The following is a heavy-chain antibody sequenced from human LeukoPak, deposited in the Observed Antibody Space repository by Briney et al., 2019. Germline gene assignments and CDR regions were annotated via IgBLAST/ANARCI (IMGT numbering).Heavy chain of an antibody. J-gene: IGHJ3*02. CDR2: IKQDGSEK. CDR3: ARGLRDGYNPTSSDAFDI. Sequence: PGGSLRLSCAASGFTFSSYWMSWVRQAPGKGLEWVANIKQDGSEKYYVDSVKGRFTISRDNAKNSLYLQMNRLRVEDTAVYYCARGLRDGYNPTSSDAFDIWGQGTMVTVSS. CDR1: GFTFSSYW. V-gene: IGHV3-7*01. D-gene: IGHD5-24*01.